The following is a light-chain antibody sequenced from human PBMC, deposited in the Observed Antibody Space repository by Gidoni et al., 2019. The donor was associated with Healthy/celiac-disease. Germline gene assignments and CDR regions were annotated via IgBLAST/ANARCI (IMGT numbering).Light chain of an antibody. Sequence: DIHMTQSPSSLSASVGDRVTITCQASQDISNYLNWYQQKPGQAPKLLIYDASNLETGVPSRFSGSGSGTDFTFTISSLQPEDIATYYCQQYDNLQFTFXPXTKVDIK. CDR3: QQYDNLQFT. V-gene: IGKV1-33*01. CDR1: QDISNY. J-gene: IGKJ3*01. CDR2: DAS.